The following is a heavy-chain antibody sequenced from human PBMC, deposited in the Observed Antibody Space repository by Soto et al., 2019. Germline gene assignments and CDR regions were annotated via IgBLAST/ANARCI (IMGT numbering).Heavy chain of an antibody. D-gene: IGHD6-13*01. Sequence: SVKVSCKASGGTFSSYAISWVRQAPGQGLEWMGGIIPIFGTANYAQKFQGRVTITADESTSTAYMELSSLRSEDTAAYYCARDLTYSLDGWNWFDPWGQGTLVTVSS. CDR2: IIPIFGTA. CDR3: ARDLTYSLDGWNWFDP. J-gene: IGHJ5*02. CDR1: GGTFSSYA. V-gene: IGHV1-69*13.